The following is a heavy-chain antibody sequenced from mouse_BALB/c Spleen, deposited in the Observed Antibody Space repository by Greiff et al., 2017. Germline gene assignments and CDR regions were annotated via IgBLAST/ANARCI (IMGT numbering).Heavy chain of an antibody. J-gene: IGHJ4*01. CDR3: ARERGNAMDY. Sequence: EVKLVESGPGLVKPSQSLSLTCSVTGYSITSGYYWNWIRQFPGNKLEWMGYISYDGSNNYNPSLKNRISITRDTSKNQFFLKLNSVTTEDTATYYCARERGNAMDYWGQGTSVTVSS. V-gene: IGHV3-6*02. CDR1: GYSITSGYY. CDR2: ISYDGSN.